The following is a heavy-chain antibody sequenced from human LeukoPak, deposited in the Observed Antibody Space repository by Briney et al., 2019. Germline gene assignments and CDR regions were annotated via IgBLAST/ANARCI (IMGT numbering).Heavy chain of an antibody. V-gene: IGHV3-23*01. J-gene: IGHJ4*02. Sequence: GGSLRLSCAASGFTFSDYSMSWVRQAPGKGLEWVSALSGSGGTTYSADSVKGRFTISRDNAKNSLYLQMNSLRAEDTAVYFCARRRYNWNAIDYWGQGTLVTVSS. CDR2: LSGSGGTT. CDR1: GFTFSDYS. CDR3: ARRRYNWNAIDY. D-gene: IGHD1-20*01.